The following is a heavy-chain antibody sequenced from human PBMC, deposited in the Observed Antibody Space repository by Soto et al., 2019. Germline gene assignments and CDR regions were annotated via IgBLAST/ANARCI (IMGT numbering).Heavy chain of an antibody. CDR1: GFTFSGSA. J-gene: IGHJ6*02. D-gene: IGHD3-9*01. V-gene: IGHV3-73*01. CDR2: IRSKANSYAT. CDR3: TRVASYYDILTGYYSSYYGMDV. Sequence: GSLRLSCAASGFTFSGSAMHWVRQASGKGLEWVGRIRSKANSYATAYAASVKGRFTISRDDSKNTAYLQMNSLKTEDTAVYYCTRVASYYDILTGYYSSYYGMDVWGQGTTVTVSS.